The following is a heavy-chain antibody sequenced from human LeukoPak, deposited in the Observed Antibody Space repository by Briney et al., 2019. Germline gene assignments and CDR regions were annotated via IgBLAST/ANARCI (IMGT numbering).Heavy chain of an antibody. D-gene: IGHD3-10*01. CDR3: ARAGKNSRSYDY. CDR2: INPNSGGT. CDR1: VYTFTGYS. Sequence: AASVSVSCTTSVYTFTGYSMRWVRPTPGHGLEWMGWINPNSGGTNYAQKFQGWATLTRDTSISTAYMELSRLRSDDTAVYYCARAGKNSRSYDYWGQGTLVTVSS. J-gene: IGHJ4*02. V-gene: IGHV1-2*04.